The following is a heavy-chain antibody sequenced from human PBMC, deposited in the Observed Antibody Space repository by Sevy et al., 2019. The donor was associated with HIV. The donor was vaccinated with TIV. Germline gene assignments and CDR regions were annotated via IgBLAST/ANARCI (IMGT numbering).Heavy chain of an antibody. J-gene: IGHJ5*02. CDR2: ISGSGVIT. CDR3: AKDVADDILTGPWNA. V-gene: IGHV3-23*01. Sequence: GGCLRLSCAASGFTFNRHAMSWVRQASGKGLEWVSGISGSGVITHYADSVRGRITISRDNSKNTLYLQMNSLRAEDSANYYCAKDVADDILTGPWNAWGQGTPVTVSS. D-gene: IGHD3-9*01. CDR1: GFTFNRHA.